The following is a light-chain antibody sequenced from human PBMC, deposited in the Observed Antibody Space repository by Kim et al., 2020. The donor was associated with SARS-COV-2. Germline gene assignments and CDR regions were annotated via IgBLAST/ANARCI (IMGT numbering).Light chain of an antibody. CDR2: DTG. CDR3: LLSYSDSRV. CDR1: TGPVTSGHF. V-gene: IGLV7-46*01. Sequence: PGGTVTLTCASSTGPVTSGHFPYWLQQKPGQAPKTLIYDTGNRHSWTPARFSGSLLGGKAALTLSAARPEDEADYYCLLSYSDSRVFGWGTQLTVL. J-gene: IGLJ2*01.